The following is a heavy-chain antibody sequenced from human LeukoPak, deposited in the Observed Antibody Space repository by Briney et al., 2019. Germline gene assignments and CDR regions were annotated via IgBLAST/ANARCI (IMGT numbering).Heavy chain of an antibody. CDR1: GFTVSSNY. D-gene: IGHD3-3*01. CDR2: IYSGGST. V-gene: IGHV3-66*04. J-gene: IGHJ4*02. CDR3: ARQYYDFWSGSSYFDY. Sequence: GGSLRLPCAAPGFTVSSNYMSWVRQAPGKGLEWVSVIYSGGSTYYADSVKGRFTISRDNSKNTLYLQMNSLRAEDTAVYYCARQYYDFWSGSSYFDYWGQGTLVTVSS.